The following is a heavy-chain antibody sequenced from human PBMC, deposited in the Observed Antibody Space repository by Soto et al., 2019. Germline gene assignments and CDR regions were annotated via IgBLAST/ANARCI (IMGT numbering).Heavy chain of an antibody. V-gene: IGHV3-21*01. CDR2: IGSSSTYI. CDR1: GFTFSSYS. D-gene: IGHD1-1*01. J-gene: IGHJ3*02. Sequence: EVQLVESGGGLVKPGGSLRLSCAASGFTFSSYSMNWVRQAPGKGLEWVSYIGSSSTYIYYADSVKGRFTISKDNAKNALYLQMHSLRAEDTAVYYWATNVVATTRALDIWGQGTMVTVSS. CDR3: ATNVVATTRALDI.